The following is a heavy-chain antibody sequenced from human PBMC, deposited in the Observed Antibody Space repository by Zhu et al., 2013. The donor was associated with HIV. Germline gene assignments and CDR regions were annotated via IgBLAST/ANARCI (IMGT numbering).Heavy chain of an antibody. V-gene: IGHV1-2*02. CDR2: INPKGGGT. CDR3: ARGAGYDSSGYYNDY. D-gene: IGHD3-22*01. J-gene: IGHJ4*02. Sequence: QVQLVQSGAEVKKPGASVKVSCKASGYTFTSYYMHWVRQAPGQGLEWMGWINPKGGGTNYPQKFQGRVTITADESTSTAYMELSRLRSDDTAVYYCARGAGYDSSGYYNDYWGQGTLVTVSS. CDR1: GYTFTSYY.